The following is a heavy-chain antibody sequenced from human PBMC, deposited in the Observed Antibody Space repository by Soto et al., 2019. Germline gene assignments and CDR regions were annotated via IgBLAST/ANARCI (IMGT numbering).Heavy chain of an antibody. CDR3: AREGEHYGSGSYYNV. V-gene: IGHV4-61*01. D-gene: IGHD3-10*01. Sequence: AETLSLTCTVSGGSVSSGSYYWSWIRQPPGKGLEWIGYIYYSGSTNYNPSLKSRVTISVDTSKNQFSLKLSSVTAADTAVYYCAREGEHYGSGSYYNVWGQGTTVTVSS. J-gene: IGHJ6*02. CDR1: GGSVSSGSYY. CDR2: IYYSGST.